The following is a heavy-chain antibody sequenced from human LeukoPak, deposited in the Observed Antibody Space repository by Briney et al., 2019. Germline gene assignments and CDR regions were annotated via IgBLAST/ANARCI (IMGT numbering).Heavy chain of an antibody. CDR3: ATEQSSIAAAGTTNWFDP. CDR1: GGSISGTNW. Sequence: PSGTLSLTCGVSGGSISGTNWWSWVRQPPGQGLEWIGYIYYSGSTYYNPSLKSRVTISVDTSKNQFSLKLSSVTAADTAVYYCATEQSSIAAAGTTNWFDPWGQGTLVTVSS. V-gene: IGHV4-4*02. D-gene: IGHD6-13*01. CDR2: IYYSGST. J-gene: IGHJ5*02.